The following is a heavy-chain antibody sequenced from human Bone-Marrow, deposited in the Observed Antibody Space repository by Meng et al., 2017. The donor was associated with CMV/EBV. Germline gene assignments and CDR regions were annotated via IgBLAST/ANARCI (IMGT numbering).Heavy chain of an antibody. CDR3: ARQKVPGYCSSTSCHGYYYYGMDV. D-gene: IGHD2-2*01. CDR2: ISSSSSYI. V-gene: IGHV3-21*01. Sequence: GGSLRLSCAASGFTFSSYSMNWVRQAAGKGLEWVSSISSSSSYIYYADSVKGRFTISRDNAKNSLYLQMNSLRAEDTAVYYCARQKVPGYCSSTSCHGYYYYGMDVWGQGTTVTVSS. J-gene: IGHJ6*02. CDR1: GFTFSSYS.